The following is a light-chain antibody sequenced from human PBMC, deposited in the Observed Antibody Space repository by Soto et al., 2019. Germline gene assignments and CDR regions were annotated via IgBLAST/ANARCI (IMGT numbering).Light chain of an antibody. Sequence: QSALTQPASVSGSPGQSIPISCPGTSSNVGGYNYVSWYQQHPGKAPKLMIYEVSNRPSGVSNRFSGSKSGNTASLTISGLQAEDEADYYCSSFTNTNTGVFGGGTKLTVL. CDR2: EVS. V-gene: IGLV2-14*01. CDR1: SSNVGGYNY. J-gene: IGLJ3*02. CDR3: SSFTNTNTGV.